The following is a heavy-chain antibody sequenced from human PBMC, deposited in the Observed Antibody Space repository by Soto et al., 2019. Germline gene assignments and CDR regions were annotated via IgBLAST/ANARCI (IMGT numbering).Heavy chain of an antibody. CDR3: TTGRDDLLX. J-gene: IGHJ4*02. CDR1: GFTFDKVW. V-gene: IGHV3-15*07. CDR2: IRSKTDGGTT. Sequence: EVQLVESGGGLVKPGGSLRLSCAVSGFTFDKVWMNWVRQAPGKGLEWVGRIRSKTDGGTTDYAAPVKGRXTISXDDSXXXXYXQMNSLXTEDTGMYFCTTGRDDLLXWGQGTL. D-gene: IGHD1-26*01.